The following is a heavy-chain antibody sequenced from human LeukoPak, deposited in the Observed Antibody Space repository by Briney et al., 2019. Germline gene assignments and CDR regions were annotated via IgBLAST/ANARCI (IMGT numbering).Heavy chain of an antibody. V-gene: IGHV3-23*01. CDR2: ITIAGDGT. D-gene: IGHD2-2*01. CDR1: GFTFNNYA. CDR3: VRAAPIDCSSTTCSLFDN. Sequence: GGSLRLSCAGSGFTFNNYAMSWVRQTPTKGLEWVSTITIAGDGTYYADPVRGRFTMSRDKSENTLYLQMSSLRAEDTAVYYCVRAAPIDCSSTTCSLFDNWGQGILVTVSS. J-gene: IGHJ4*02.